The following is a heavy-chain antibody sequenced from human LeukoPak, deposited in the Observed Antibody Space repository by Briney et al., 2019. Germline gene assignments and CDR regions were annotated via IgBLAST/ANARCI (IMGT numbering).Heavy chain of an antibody. J-gene: IGHJ4*02. CDR1: GFTFSSYA. V-gene: IGHV3-23*01. Sequence: GGSLRLSCAASGFTFSSYAMTWVRQAPGKGLEWVSGIIDSGVTTYYADSVKGRFTISRDNSKNTLYLQMNSLRAEDTAVYYCARLTTTVTTPFDYWGQGTLVTVSS. CDR3: ARLTTTVTTPFDY. D-gene: IGHD4-17*01. CDR2: IIDSGVTT.